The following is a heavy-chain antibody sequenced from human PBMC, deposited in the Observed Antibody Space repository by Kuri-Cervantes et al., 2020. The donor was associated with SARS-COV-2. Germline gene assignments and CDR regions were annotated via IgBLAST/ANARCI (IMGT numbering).Heavy chain of an antibody. V-gene: IGHV3-19*01. CDR3: VRHKAAAGIVAPD. D-gene: IGHD6-13*01. CDR1: GSTFSNSD. CDR2: VSWNGSRT. Sequence: GGSLRLSCAVSGSTFSNSDMNWVRQAPGKGLEWVLGVSWNGSRTHCADSVKGRFIISRDNSRNFLYQQMNSLRPDDMAVYYCVRHKAAAGIVAPDWGQGTLVTVSS. J-gene: IGHJ4*02.